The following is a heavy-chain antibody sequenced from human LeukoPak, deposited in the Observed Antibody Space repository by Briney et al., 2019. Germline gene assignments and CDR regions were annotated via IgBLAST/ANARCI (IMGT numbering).Heavy chain of an antibody. CDR2: IFYSGTT. V-gene: IGHV4-59*08. J-gene: IGHJ4*02. Sequence: SETLSLTCTVSGGSINSYYWSWIRQPPGKGLEWIGYIFYSGTTNYNPSLKSRVTISLDTSKNQFSLRLSSVTAADTAVYCCARHSSAYYSLDNWGQGTLVTVSS. CDR1: GGSINSYY. D-gene: IGHD3-22*01. CDR3: ARHSSAYYSLDN.